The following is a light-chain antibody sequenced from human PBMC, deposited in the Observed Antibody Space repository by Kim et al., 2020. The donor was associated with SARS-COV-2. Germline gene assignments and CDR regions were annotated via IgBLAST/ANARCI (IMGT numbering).Light chain of an antibody. Sequence: DIQMTQSPSTLSAFVGDSVTITCRASQSVDGWLAWYQQQPGKAPRLLIYQASKLASGVPSRFSGSGSGTDFSLTVNNLQPQDSAVYYCKQYETYWTFGPGTRVEIK. V-gene: IGKV1-5*03. CDR1: QSVDGW. CDR3: KQYETYWT. J-gene: IGKJ1*01. CDR2: QAS.